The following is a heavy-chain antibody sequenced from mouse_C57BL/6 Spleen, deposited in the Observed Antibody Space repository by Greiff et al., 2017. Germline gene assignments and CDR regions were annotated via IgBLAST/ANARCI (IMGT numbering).Heavy chain of an antibody. CDR1: GYTFTDYE. J-gene: IGHJ3*01. Sequence: QVQLQQSGAELVRPGASVTLSCKASGYTFTDYEMHWVKQTPVHGLEWIGAIDPETGGTAYNQKFKGKAILTADKSSTTAYMGLRSLTSEDSAVYYCTRGAYWGQGTLVTVSA. CDR3: TRGAY. CDR2: IDPETGGT. V-gene: IGHV1-15*01.